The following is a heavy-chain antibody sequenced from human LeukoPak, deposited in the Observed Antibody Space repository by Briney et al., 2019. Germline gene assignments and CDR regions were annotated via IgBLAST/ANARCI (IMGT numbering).Heavy chain of an antibody. CDR1: GVTFSSYG. V-gene: IGHV3-30*02. CDR3: LRGDRRDY. J-gene: IGHJ4*02. Sequence: PGGSLRLSCADSGVTFSSYGMHWVRQAPGKGLEWVAFIRYDGSNKYYADSVKGRFTISRDNANNTLYPQMNSLRVEDTAVYYCLRGDRRDYWGQGTLVTVSS. CDR2: IRYDGSNK.